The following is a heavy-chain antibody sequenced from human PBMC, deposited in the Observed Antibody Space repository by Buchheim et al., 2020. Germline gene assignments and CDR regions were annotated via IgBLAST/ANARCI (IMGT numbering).Heavy chain of an antibody. J-gene: IGHJ6*02. Sequence: EVQLVESGGGLVLPGGSLRLSCAVAGFTFSSFEMNWVRQAPGKGLEWVSYISSSGSTKYYADSVKGRFTISRDNAEKPKYLQMNSLRVEDTAAYYCASLKGRTGTGYGMDVWGQGTT. CDR3: ASLKGRTGTGYGMDV. CDR2: ISSSGSTK. CDR1: GFTFSSFE. V-gene: IGHV3-48*03. D-gene: IGHD1-1*01.